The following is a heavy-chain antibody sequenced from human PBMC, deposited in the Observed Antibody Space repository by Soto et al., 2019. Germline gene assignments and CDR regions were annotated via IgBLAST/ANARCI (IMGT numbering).Heavy chain of an antibody. CDR1: GYSFTSYW. CDR2: IYPGDSNT. J-gene: IGHJ4*02. Sequence: EVQLVQSGAEVKKPGESLKISCKGSGYSFTSYWIGWVRQRPGKGLEWMGIIYPGDSNTRYSPSFQGQVTISADKSVSTAYMQWSSLKASDTAMYYCARHGAGDILTGQPDYWGQGTLVTVSS. V-gene: IGHV5-51*01. D-gene: IGHD3-9*01. CDR3: ARHGAGDILTGQPDY.